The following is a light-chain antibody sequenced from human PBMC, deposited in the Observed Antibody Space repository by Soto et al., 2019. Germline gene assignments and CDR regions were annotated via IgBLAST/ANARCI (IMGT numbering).Light chain of an antibody. CDR1: QSISSW. V-gene: IGKV1-5*03. CDR3: QQYHTYST. CDR2: KAS. J-gene: IGKJ2*01. Sequence: DIQMTQFPSTLSASVGDRVTITCRASQSISSWLVWYQQKPGKTPKLLIYKASSLESGVPSRFSGSGSGTEFTLTISSLQPDDLATYYCQQYHTYSTFGQGTKLEI.